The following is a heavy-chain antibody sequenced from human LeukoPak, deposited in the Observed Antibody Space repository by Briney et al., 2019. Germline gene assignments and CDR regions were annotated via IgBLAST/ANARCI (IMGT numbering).Heavy chain of an antibody. CDR2: IYYSGST. D-gene: IGHD2-21*01. V-gene: IGHV4-30-4*08. Sequence: SETLSLTCTVSGGSISSGDYYWSWIRQPPGKGLEWIVYIYYSGSTYYNPSLKSRVTISVDTSKNQFSLKLSSVTAADTAVYYCARDCGGDCYSAGDYFDYWGQGTLVTVSS. CDR3: ARDCGGDCYSAGDYFDY. CDR1: GGSISSGDYY. J-gene: IGHJ4*02.